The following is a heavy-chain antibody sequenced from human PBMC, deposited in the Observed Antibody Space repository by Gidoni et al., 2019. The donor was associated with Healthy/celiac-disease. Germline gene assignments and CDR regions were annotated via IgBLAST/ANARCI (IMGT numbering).Heavy chain of an antibody. Sequence: QVQLQQWGAGLLKPSETLSLTCPVSGVSFSAYYWSWIRRPPGKGLEWIGEINHSGSTNYNPSLKSRVTISVDTSKNQFSLKLSSVTAADTAVYYCARVGKVVMADYGGNDYYYYMDVWGKGTTVTVSS. J-gene: IGHJ6*03. CDR2: INHSGST. V-gene: IGHV4-34*01. D-gene: IGHD4-17*01. CDR1: GVSFSAYY. CDR3: ARVGKVVMADYGGNDYYYYMDV.